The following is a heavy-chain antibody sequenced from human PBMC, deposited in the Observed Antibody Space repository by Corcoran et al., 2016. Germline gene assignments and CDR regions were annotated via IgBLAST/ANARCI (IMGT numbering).Heavy chain of an antibody. CDR2: VKSRTYGETT. J-gene: IGHJ4*02. Sequence: EVQLVESGGGLVTPGGSLRLSCVASGFTFTNAWMSWVRQAPGKGLEWVGRVKSRTYGETTDYAAYVRGRFTISRDDSKNTLYLQMSSLQTEDTAVYFCVHTFHSDTSGRYWGQGTLVTVSS. CDR1: GFTFTNAW. CDR3: VHTFHSDTSGRY. V-gene: IGHV3-15*01. D-gene: IGHD3-22*01.